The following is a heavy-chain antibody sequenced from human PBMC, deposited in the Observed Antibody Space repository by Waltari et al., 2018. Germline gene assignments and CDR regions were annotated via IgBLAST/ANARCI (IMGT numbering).Heavy chain of an antibody. CDR1: GFTFSSYA. CDR2: IYSGGSST. J-gene: IGHJ4*02. D-gene: IGHD1-26*01. CDR3: AKEGIGSYYYFDY. V-gene: IGHV3-23*03. Sequence: EVQLLESGGGLVQPGGSLRLSCAASGFTFSSYAMSLVRQAPGKGLGWVSVIYSGGSSTYYADSVKGRFTISRDNSKNTLYLQMNSLRAEDTAVYYCAKEGIGSYYYFDYWGQGTLVTVSS.